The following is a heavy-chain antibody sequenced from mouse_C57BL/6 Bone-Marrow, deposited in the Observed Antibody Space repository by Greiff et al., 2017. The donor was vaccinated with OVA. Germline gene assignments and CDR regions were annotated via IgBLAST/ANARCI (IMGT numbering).Heavy chain of an antibody. CDR1: GFTFSDYG. CDR2: ISSGSSTI. J-gene: IGHJ2*01. CDR3: ARGVGLAY. V-gene: IGHV5-17*01. D-gene: IGHD1-1*01. Sequence: VQLKESGGGLVKPGGSLKLSCAASGFTFSDYGMHWVRQAPEKGLEWVAYISSGSSTIYYADTVKGRFTISRDNAKNTLFLQMTSLRSEDTAMYYCARGVGLAYWGQGTTLTVSS.